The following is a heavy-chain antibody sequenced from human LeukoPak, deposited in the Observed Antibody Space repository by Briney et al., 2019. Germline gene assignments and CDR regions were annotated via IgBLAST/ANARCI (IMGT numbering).Heavy chain of an antibody. Sequence: GGSLRLSCAASGFTFSDYYMSWIRQAPGKGLEWVSYISSSGSTIYYADSVKGRFTISRDNAKNSLYLQMNSLRAEDTAVYYCARALERGSYAIDHWGQGTLVTVSS. CDR1: GFTFSDYY. CDR3: ARALERGSYAIDH. J-gene: IGHJ4*02. CDR2: ISSSGSTI. D-gene: IGHD1-26*01. V-gene: IGHV3-11*01.